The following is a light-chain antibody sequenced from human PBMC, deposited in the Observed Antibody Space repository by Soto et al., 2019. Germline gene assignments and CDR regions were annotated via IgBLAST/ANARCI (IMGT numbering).Light chain of an antibody. V-gene: IGLV2-14*01. J-gene: IGLJ2*01. Sequence: QSALTQPASVSGSPGQSITISCTGTSSDVGGYNYVSWYQQHPGKAPKLMIYDVSNRPSGVSNRFSGSKSGNTASLTISGLQAEDEADYSCSSYTSSSTGLVFGGGTKLTVL. CDR1: SSDVGGYNY. CDR3: SSYTSSSTGLV. CDR2: DVS.